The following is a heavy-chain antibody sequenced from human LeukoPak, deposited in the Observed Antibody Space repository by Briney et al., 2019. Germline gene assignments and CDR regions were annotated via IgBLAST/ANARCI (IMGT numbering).Heavy chain of an antibody. CDR3: TRRGSTDPGY. Sequence: GGSLRLSCAASGFTFSGSAMHWVRQASGKGLEWVGRIRSKANSYATAYAASVKGRFTISRDDSKNTAYLQMNSLKTEDTAMYYCTRRGSTDPGYWGQGTLVTVSS. CDR2: IRSKANSYAT. CDR1: GFTFSGSA. D-gene: IGHD4-17*01. J-gene: IGHJ4*02. V-gene: IGHV3-73*01.